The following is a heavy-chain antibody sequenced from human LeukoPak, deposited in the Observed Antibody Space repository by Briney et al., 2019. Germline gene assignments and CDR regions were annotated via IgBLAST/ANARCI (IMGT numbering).Heavy chain of an antibody. D-gene: IGHD1-14*01. CDR1: GYTFTSYY. CDR3: AREVMDNLRFDY. Sequence: ASVKVSCKASGYTFTSYYMHWVRQAPGQELEWMGIINPSGGDTSYAQKFQGRLTMTSDTSTNTVYMELTSLRSEDTAVYYCAREVMDNLRFDYWGQGTLVTVSS. V-gene: IGHV1-46*01. J-gene: IGHJ4*02. CDR2: INPSGGDT.